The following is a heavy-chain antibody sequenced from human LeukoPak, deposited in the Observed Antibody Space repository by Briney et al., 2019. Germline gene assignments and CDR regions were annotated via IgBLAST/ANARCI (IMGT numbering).Heavy chain of an antibody. CDR3: AKVSTVTSSFDY. J-gene: IGHJ4*02. D-gene: IGHD4-17*01. CDR2: IWYDGSNK. CDR1: GFTFSSYG. V-gene: IGHV3-30*02. Sequence: GGSLRLSCAASGFTFSSYGMHWVRQAPGKGLEWVAVIWYDGSNKYYADSVKGRFTISRDNSKNTLYLQMNSLRAEDTAVYYCAKVSTVTSSFDYWGQGTLVTVPS.